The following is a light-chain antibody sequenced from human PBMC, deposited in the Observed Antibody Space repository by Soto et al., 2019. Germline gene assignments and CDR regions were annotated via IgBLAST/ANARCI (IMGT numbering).Light chain of an antibody. J-gene: IGKJ4*01. CDR1: HSISSW. CDR3: HQYYKWPLT. CDR2: DAS. Sequence: DIQMTQSPSTLSASVGDRVTITCRSSHSISSWLAWYQQKPGKAPKVLIYDASSLESGVPSRFSGSGSGTEFSLTISSLLSEDFAVYYCHQYYKWPLTFGGGTKVDIK. V-gene: IGKV1-5*01.